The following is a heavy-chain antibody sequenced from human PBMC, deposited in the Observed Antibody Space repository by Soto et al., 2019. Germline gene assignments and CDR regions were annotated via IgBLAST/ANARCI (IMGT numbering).Heavy chain of an antibody. CDR1: GCTFSSYA. J-gene: IGHJ6*02. Sequence: QVQLVQSGAEVKKPGSSVKVSCKASGCTFSSYAISWVRQAPGQGLEWMGGIIPIFGTANYAQKFQGRVTITADESRSTAYMERSSLRYEDTAVYYCATLYYYGSGSYPQGMDVWGQGTTVTVCS. CDR3: ATLYYYGSGSYPQGMDV. V-gene: IGHV1-69*01. D-gene: IGHD3-10*01. CDR2: IIPIFGTA.